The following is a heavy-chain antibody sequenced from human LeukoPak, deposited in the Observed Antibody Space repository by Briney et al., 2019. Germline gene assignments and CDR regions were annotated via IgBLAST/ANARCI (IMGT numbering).Heavy chain of an antibody. J-gene: IGHJ4*02. Sequence: PSETLSLTCTVSGGSISSYYWSWIRQPPGKGLEWIGYIYYSGSTNYNPSLKSRVTISVDTSKNQFSLKLSSVTAADTAVYYCARSCTNGVCWFDYWGQGTLVTVS. D-gene: IGHD2-8*01. CDR2: IYYSGST. CDR3: ARSCTNGVCWFDY. CDR1: GGSISSYY. V-gene: IGHV4-59*01.